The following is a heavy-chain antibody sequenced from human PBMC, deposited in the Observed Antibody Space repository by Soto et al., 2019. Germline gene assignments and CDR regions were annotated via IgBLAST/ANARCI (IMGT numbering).Heavy chain of an antibody. CDR1: GGSVSSGNYY. D-gene: IGHD3-22*01. CDR3: ARSMHYSDGSNSSPFDN. V-gene: IGHV4-61*01. CDR2: FYYAGST. J-gene: IGHJ4*02. Sequence: SETLSLTCTVSGGSVSSGNYYWSWIRQPPGKGLEWIGYFYYAGSTNYNPSLKSRVTICIDACKNQFSLRLSSVTAADTAVYYCARSMHYSDGSNSSPFDNGAQEPLVTVPS.